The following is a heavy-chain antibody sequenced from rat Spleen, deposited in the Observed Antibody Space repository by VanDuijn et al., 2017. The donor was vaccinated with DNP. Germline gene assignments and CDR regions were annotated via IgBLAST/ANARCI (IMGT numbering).Heavy chain of an antibody. Sequence: EVQLVESDGGLVQPGRSLKLSCAASGFTFSNYGMHWIRQAPTKGLEWVASISYDGSSTYYRDSVKGRFTISRDNAKSTLYLQMDSLRSEDTATYYCARRSAGFDYWGQGVMVTVSS. D-gene: IGHD3-1*01. V-gene: IGHV5-29*01. CDR3: ARRSAGFDY. J-gene: IGHJ2*01. CDR2: ISYDGSST. CDR1: GFTFSNYG.